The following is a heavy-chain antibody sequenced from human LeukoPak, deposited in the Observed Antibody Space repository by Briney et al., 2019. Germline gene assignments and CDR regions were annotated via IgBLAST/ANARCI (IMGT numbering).Heavy chain of an antibody. CDR1: GFIFSDYY. J-gene: IGHJ6*04. CDR2: ISSTSSDT. V-gene: IGHV3-11*06. CDR3: AAPYYYGSGSLLNYYCGMDV. Sequence: GGSLRLSCAASGFIFSDYYMSWIRQTPGKGLEWLSYISSTSSDTNYADSVKGRFTISRDNAKKSLFLQMNSLRAEDTGVYYCAAPYYYGSGSLLNYYCGMDVWGKGTTVTVSS. D-gene: IGHD3-10*01.